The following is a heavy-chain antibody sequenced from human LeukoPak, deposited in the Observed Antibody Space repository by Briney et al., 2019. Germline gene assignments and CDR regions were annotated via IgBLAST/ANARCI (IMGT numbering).Heavy chain of an antibody. D-gene: IGHD3-3*01. CDR3: ARDGQYYDFWSGYQYYGMDV. CDR2: IYNRGST. J-gene: IGHJ6*02. CDR1: GGSVSSNGYF. Sequence: PSETLSLTCTVSGGSVSSNGYFWNWIRQPPGKGLEWIGYIYNRGSTNYNPSLKSRVTISVDTSKNQFSLKLSSVTAADTAVYYCARDGQYYDFWSGYQYYGMDVWGQGTTVTVSS. V-gene: IGHV4-61*08.